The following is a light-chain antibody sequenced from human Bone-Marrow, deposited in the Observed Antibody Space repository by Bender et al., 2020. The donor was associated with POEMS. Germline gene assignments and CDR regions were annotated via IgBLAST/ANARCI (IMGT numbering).Light chain of an antibody. CDR1: SSDVGTYNL. CDR3: SSYSRGSTSVL. V-gene: IGLV2-23*01. Sequence: QSDLTQPASVSGSPGQSITISCAGTSSDVGTYNLVSWYQQHPGKVPKLIIYEGSERPSGVSDRFSGSKSGNTASLTISGLQAEDEADYYYSSYSRGSTSVLFGGGTKLTVL. CDR2: EGS. J-gene: IGLJ2*01.